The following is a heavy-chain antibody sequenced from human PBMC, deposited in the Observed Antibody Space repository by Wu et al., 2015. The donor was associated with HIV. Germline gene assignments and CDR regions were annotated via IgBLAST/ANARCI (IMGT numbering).Heavy chain of an antibody. D-gene: IGHD2-15*01. J-gene: IGHJ6*02. CDR3: ASGITRTADCSGGSCYSYYYYGMDV. CDR1: GYTFITHA. Sequence: QVQLVQSGGDVKKSGASVKVSCKASGYTFITHAITWVRQAPGQRPEWMGWITTHNGYTKYAQKFQDRLSLTTDTSATTAYMELRSLRSEDTAVYYCASGITRTADCSGGSCYSYYYYGMDVWGQGTTVTVSS. V-gene: IGHV1-18*01. CDR2: ITTHNGYT.